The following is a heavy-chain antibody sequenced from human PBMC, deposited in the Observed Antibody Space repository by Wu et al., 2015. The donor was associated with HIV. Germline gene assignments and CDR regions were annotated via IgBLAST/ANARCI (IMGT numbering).Heavy chain of an antibody. CDR3: VRVRTHSSGWPHNWFDP. V-gene: IGHV1-18*01. J-gene: IGHJ5*02. Sequence: QVQLVQSGAEVKKPGASVKVSCKASGYSFVSYSLNWVRQAPGQDLEWMGWIGVSNGNTIYAQKFQGRVIMTTDKPTSTVYMELRSLTSDDTAIYYCVRVRTHSSGWPHNWFDPWGQGTLVTVSS. CDR1: GYSFVSYS. CDR2: IGVSNGNT. D-gene: IGHD6-19*01.